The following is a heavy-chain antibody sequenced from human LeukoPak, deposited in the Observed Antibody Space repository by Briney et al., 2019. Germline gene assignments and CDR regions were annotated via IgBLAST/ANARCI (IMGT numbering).Heavy chain of an antibody. V-gene: IGHV4-34*01. CDR3: ARGKVIAVAGFAY. Sequence: SETLSLTCTVSGGSISSYYWSWIRQPPGKGLEWIGEINHSGSTNYNPSLKSRVTISVDTSKNQFSLKLSSVTAADTAVYYCARGKVIAVAGFAYWGQGTLVTVSS. CDR2: INHSGST. D-gene: IGHD6-19*01. J-gene: IGHJ4*02. CDR1: GGSISSYY.